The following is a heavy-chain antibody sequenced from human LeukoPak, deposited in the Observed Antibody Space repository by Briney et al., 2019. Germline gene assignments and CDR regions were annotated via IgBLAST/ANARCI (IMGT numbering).Heavy chain of an antibody. D-gene: IGHD6-19*01. CDR2: IVSSSTYI. V-gene: IGHV3-21*01. Sequence: GGSLRLSCAASGFTFRDYGMNWVRQAPGKGLEWVSSIVSSSTYIYYVDSVRGRFTISRDNAKNSLYLQMNSLRAEDTAVYYCARESDTRRNSGPDYWGPGTLVTVSS. CDR1: GFTFRDYG. J-gene: IGHJ4*02. CDR3: ARESDTRRNSGPDY.